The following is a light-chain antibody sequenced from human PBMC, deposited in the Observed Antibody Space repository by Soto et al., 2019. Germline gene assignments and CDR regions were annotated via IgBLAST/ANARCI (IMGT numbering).Light chain of an antibody. Sequence: DIQMTQSPSSVSASVGDRFTITCRASQYISSWLAWYQQKPGKAPQLLIYAASSLQSGVPSRFSGSGSGTDFTLTISSLQPEDFATYYWLQSNSFPNTFGRGAQLEIK. CDR3: LQSNSFPNT. V-gene: IGKV1-12*01. CDR1: QYISSW. CDR2: AAS. J-gene: IGKJ2*01.